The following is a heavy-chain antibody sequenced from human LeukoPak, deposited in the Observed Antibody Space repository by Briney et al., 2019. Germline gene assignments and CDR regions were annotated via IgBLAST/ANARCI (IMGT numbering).Heavy chain of an antibody. V-gene: IGHV1-18*04. D-gene: IGHD6-13*01. Sequence: ASVKVSCKASGYTFTSYGISWVRQAPGQALEWMGWISAYNGNTNYAQKLQGRVTMTTDTSTSTAYMELRSLRSDDTAVYYCARCDSSSWYRVCAIGENYWGQGTLVTVSS. CDR3: ARCDSSSWYRVCAIGENY. J-gene: IGHJ4*02. CDR1: GYTFTSYG. CDR2: ISAYNGNT.